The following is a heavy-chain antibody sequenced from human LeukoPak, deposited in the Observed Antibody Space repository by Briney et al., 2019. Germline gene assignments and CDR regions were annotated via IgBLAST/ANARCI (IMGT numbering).Heavy chain of an antibody. CDR3: AKELYSGYDRGDYYYYYMDV. J-gene: IGHJ6*03. V-gene: IGHV3-30*04. CDR1: GFTFSSYA. Sequence: GRSLRLSCAASGFTFSSYAMHWVRQAAGKGLEWVAAISYDGSNKYYADSVKGRFTISRDNSKNTLYLQMNSLRAEDTAVYYCAKELYSGYDRGDYYYYYMDVWGKGTTVTVSS. CDR2: ISYDGSNK. D-gene: IGHD5-12*01.